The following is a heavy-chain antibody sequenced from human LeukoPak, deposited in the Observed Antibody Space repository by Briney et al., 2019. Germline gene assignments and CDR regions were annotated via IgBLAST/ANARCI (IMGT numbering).Heavy chain of an antibody. CDR2: ISGSGGSI. Sequence: GGSLRLSCAASGFTFSSYAMSWVRQAPGKGLEWVSAISGSGGSIGYADSVKGRFTISRDNAKNSLYLQMNSLRAEDTALYYCAKGRYGSGSYISYYFDYWGQGTLVTVSS. CDR1: GFTFSSYA. CDR3: AKGRYGSGSYISYYFDY. D-gene: IGHD3-10*01. J-gene: IGHJ4*02. V-gene: IGHV3-23*01.